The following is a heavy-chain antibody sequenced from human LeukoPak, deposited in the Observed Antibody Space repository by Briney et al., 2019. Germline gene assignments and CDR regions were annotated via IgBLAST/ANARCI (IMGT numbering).Heavy chain of an antibody. V-gene: IGHV4-39*01. CDR2: IYYSGST. D-gene: IGHD3-10*01. CDR3: QAYYCGSGSYYKPYPHHYYYTDV. Sequence: SETLSLTCTVSGGSISSSSYYWGWIRQPPGKGLEWIGSIYYSGSTYYNPSLKSRVTISVDTSKNQFSLKLSSVTAADTAVYYCQAYYCGSGSYYKPYPHHYYYTDVWGKGTTVTISS. J-gene: IGHJ6*03. CDR1: GGSISSSSYY.